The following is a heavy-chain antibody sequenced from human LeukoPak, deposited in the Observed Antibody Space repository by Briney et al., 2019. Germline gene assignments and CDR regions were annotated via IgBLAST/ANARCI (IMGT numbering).Heavy chain of an antibody. D-gene: IGHD6-13*01. Sequence: PGGSLRLSCAASGFTVSSNYMSWVRQAPGKGLEWVAKISPDGSEKYYVDSVKGRFTISRDNAKNSLDLQMSSLRADDTAVYYCARGGSSRFDQWGQGTLVTVSS. CDR2: ISPDGSEK. CDR3: ARGGSSRFDQ. V-gene: IGHV3-7*04. CDR1: GFTVSSNY. J-gene: IGHJ4*02.